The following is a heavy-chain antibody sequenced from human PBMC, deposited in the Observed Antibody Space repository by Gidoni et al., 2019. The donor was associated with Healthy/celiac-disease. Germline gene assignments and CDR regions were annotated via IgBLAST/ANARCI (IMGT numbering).Heavy chain of an antibody. Sequence: EVQLVQSGAEVKKPGESLRLSCKGSGYSFTSYWISWVRQMPGKGLEWMGRIDPSDSYTNYSPSFQGHVTISADKSISTAYLQWSSLKASDTAMYYCARTVTTSGPLLNYYGMDVWGQGTTVTVSS. V-gene: IGHV5-10-1*03. CDR1: GYSFTSYW. CDR2: IDPSDSYT. J-gene: IGHJ6*02. D-gene: IGHD4-4*01. CDR3: ARTVTTSGPLLNYYGMDV.